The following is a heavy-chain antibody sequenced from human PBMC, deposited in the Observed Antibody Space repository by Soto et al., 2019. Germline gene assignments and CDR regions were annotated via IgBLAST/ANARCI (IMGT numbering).Heavy chain of an antibody. CDR2: ISGRGTTT. CDR1: GFAFGSYA. Sequence: EVQLVESGGGLVQPGGSLRLSCTASGFAFGSYAMNWVRQLPGKGLEWVSFISGRGTTTYYADSVKGRFTISRDNVENSLSLQVNRLRDADSATYYCARLGYCSGASCNYYFYYYGMDVWGQGTTVSVSS. D-gene: IGHD2-15*01. V-gene: IGHV3-48*02. J-gene: IGHJ6*02. CDR3: ARLGYCSGASCNYYFYYYGMDV.